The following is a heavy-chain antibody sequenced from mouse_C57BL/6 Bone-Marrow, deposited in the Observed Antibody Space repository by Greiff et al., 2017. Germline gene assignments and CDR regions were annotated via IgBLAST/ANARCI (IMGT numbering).Heavy chain of an antibody. CDR2: IYIGNGYP. CDR3: ATWGGFDY. CDR1: GYTFTSYG. J-gene: IGHJ2*01. V-gene: IGHV1-58*01. Sequence: DVKLQESGAELVRPGSSVKMSCKTSGYTFTSYGINWVKQRPGQGLEWIGYIYIGNGYPEYNEKFKGKATLTSDTSYRTAYMQLSSLTSEDSAIYFCATWGGFDYWGQGTTLTVSS.